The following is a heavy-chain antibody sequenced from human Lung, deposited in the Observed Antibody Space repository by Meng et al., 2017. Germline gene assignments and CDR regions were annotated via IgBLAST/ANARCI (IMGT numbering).Heavy chain of an antibody. CDR2: INPSDGYT. Sequence: QVQLVQSGAEGKNPGASVKVACKASGYTFTRHWMHWVRQAPGQGLEWTGIINPSDGYTMYEQKFQDRITITGDTSTGTVYMELSGLRSEDTAVYYCTRDHSTADVTVWWFDPWGQGTLVTVSS. CDR1: GYTFTRHW. D-gene: IGHD4-17*01. J-gene: IGHJ5*02. CDR3: TRDHSTADVTVWWFDP. V-gene: IGHV1-46*01.